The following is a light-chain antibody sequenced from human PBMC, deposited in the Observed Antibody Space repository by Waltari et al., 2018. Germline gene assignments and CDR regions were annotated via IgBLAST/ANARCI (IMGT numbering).Light chain of an antibody. Sequence: QSVLTQPSSVSGAPGQRVTIPCNGRTPNIGATHHVHWYQQIPGTVPRFLISGDSNRPSGFPDRFSASKSGTSASLAIADLHVEDEADYYCHSYDSSLSTWLFGGGTKLTVL. CDR3: HSYDSSLSTWL. V-gene: IGLV1-40*01. CDR1: TPNIGATHH. CDR2: GDS. J-gene: IGLJ3*02.